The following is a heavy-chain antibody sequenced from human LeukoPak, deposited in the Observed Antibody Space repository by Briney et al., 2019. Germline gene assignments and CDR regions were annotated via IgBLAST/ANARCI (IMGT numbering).Heavy chain of an antibody. J-gene: IGHJ4*02. V-gene: IGHV3-7*01. Sequence: GGSLRLSCAASGFTFSSFWMSWVRQAPGKGLEWVANIKQHGSEKYYVDSVKGRFTISRGNAKNSLYLQMNSLRAEDTAMYYCARGGPAAGRFDYWGQGTLVTVSS. CDR3: ARGGPAAGRFDY. CDR2: IKQHGSEK. CDR1: GFTFSSFW. D-gene: IGHD6-13*01.